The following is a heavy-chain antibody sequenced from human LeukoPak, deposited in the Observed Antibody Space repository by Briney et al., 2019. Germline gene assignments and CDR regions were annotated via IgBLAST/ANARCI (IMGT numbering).Heavy chain of an antibody. D-gene: IGHD4/OR15-4a*01. Sequence: TLSLTCNVSGDSISSGDYCWSWIRQPAGNGLEWFRRVSPSGSTSCHPSLRSRATISVDSSKNQYSLQLAFVTAAATACYFCARGSVLLGYWGQGLLVTVSS. CDR1: GDSISSGDYC. J-gene: IGHJ4*02. CDR3: ARGSVLLGY. CDR2: VSPSGST. V-gene: IGHV4-61*02.